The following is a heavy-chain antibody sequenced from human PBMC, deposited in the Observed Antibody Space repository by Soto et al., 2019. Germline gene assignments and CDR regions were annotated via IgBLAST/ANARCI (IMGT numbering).Heavy chain of an antibody. D-gene: IGHD1-26*01. CDR1: GGSTSSSDW. Sequence: QVHLQESGPGLMKPSETLSLTCAISGGSTSSSDWWTWVRQPPGEGLEWIGEIHRAGVTNYNSSLKSRLTISLDHSRNQFSLSLTSVTAADAAVYFCAGRPEIHPRWGQGILVPVSS. J-gene: IGHJ4*02. CDR3: AGRPEIHPR. V-gene: IGHV4-4*02. CDR2: IHRAGVT.